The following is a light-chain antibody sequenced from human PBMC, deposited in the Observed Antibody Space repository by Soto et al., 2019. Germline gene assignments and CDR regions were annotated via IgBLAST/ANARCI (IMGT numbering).Light chain of an antibody. V-gene: IGKV1-39*01. Sequence: DIQMTQSPSSLSASVGDRVTITCRASQSTGNYLNWYQQKPGKAPKLLISAASSLQSGVPSRFSGSGSGTAFTLTITSLQPEDFATYYCQQSDSPPFTFGGGTKVEIK. CDR1: QSTGNY. CDR2: AAS. J-gene: IGKJ4*01. CDR3: QQSDSPPFT.